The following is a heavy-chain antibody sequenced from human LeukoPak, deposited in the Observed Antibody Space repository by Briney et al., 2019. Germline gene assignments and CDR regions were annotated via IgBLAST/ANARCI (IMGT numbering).Heavy chain of an antibody. Sequence: ASVKVSCKVSGYTLTELSMHWVRQAPGKGLEWMGGFDPEDGETIYAQKFQGRVTLTRDTSTSTVYMQLSSLRSEDTAVYYCARESGSTSWNWFDPWGQGTLVTVSS. CDR1: GYTLTELS. V-gene: IGHV1-24*01. CDR3: ARESGSTSWNWFDP. J-gene: IGHJ5*02. D-gene: IGHD2-2*01. CDR2: FDPEDGET.